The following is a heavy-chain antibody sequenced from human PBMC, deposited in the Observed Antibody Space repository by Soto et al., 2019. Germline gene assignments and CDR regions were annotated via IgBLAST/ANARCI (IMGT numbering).Heavy chain of an antibody. J-gene: IGHJ6*02. CDR2: IIPLLGTA. CDR1: EGTFSSYS. CDR3: ARDFRTYSHGVDV. Sequence: SVKVSCKASEGTFSSYSITWVRQAPGQRLEWMGEIIPLLGTANYAQKFQGRVTITGDKSTSTIYMGLSSLRSDDTAVYFCARDFRTYSHGVDVWGQGTAVTVSS. D-gene: IGHD4-4*01. V-gene: IGHV1-69*08.